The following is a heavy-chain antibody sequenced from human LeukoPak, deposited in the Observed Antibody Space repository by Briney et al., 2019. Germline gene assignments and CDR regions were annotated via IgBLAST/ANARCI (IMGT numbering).Heavy chain of an antibody. V-gene: IGHV3-9*01. D-gene: IGHD4-17*01. J-gene: IGHJ4*02. Sequence: PGRSLRLSCAASGFTFDDYAMHWVRQAPGKGLEWVSGISWNSGSIGYADSVKGRFTISRGNAKNSLYLQMNNLRAEDTAVYYCARGGDYKNDYWGQGTLVTVSS. CDR1: GFTFDDYA. CDR3: ARGGDYKNDY. CDR2: ISWNSGSI.